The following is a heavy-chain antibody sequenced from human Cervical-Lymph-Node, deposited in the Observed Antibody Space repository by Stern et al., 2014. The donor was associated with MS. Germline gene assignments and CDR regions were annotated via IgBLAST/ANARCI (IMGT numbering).Heavy chain of an antibody. CDR3: ARVAITSNWSYYFDS. CDR1: GGAISGYK. CDR2: ISYIGDT. D-gene: IGHD3-10*01. V-gene: IGHV4-59*01. Sequence: QLQLQESGPGLVRPSETLSLTCTVSGGAISGYKWSWIRQPPGKGLEWIGYISYIGDTNYNFSLKSRLTISVDRFQNQFSLRLTSVTAADTAFYYCARVAITSNWSYYFDSWGQGALVTVSS. J-gene: IGHJ4*02.